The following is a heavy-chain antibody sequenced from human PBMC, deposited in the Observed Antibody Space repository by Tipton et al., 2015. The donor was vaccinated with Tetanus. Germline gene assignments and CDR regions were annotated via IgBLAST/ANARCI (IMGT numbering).Heavy chain of an antibody. CDR3: ARGPKHWVTAGQVF. CDR1: GGSISSGGYY. D-gene: IGHD2-21*02. V-gene: IGHV4-31*03. CDR2: IYYSGST. J-gene: IGHJ1*01. Sequence: TLSLTCTVSGGSISSGGYYWSWIRQHPGKGLEWIGDIYYSGSTYYNPSLKSRVTISVDTSKSQFSLKLNSVTAADTAVYYCARGPKHWVTAGQVFWGRGTLVTVSS.